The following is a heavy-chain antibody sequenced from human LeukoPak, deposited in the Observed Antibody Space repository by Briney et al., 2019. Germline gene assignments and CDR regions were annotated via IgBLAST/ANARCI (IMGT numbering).Heavy chain of an antibody. V-gene: IGHV5-51*01. D-gene: IGHD3-10*01. CDR1: GYSFIDYW. J-gene: IGHJ1*01. CDR3: ARTGYYGSGSYSFQH. Sequence: GESLKISCKGFGYSFIDYWIGWVRQMPGKGLEWMAIIYPGDFDTRYSPSFQGQVTISADESVSTAYLQWSSLRASDTAIYYCARTGYYGSGSYSFQHWGQGTLVTVSS. CDR2: IYPGDFDT.